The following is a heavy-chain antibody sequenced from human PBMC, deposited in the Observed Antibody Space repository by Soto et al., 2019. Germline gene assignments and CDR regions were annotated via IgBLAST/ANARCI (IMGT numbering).Heavy chain of an antibody. Sequence: GSLRLSCAASGFTFSNYAMSWVRQAPGKGLEWVSGISGSGDSTYDADSVKGRFTISRDTSRNTLFLVMNSLRAEDTAVYYCARETAIYGVVKGWFDPWGQGTLVTVSS. CDR1: GFTFSNYA. CDR2: ISGSGDST. J-gene: IGHJ5*02. V-gene: IGHV3-23*01. CDR3: ARETAIYGVVKGWFDP. D-gene: IGHD3-3*01.